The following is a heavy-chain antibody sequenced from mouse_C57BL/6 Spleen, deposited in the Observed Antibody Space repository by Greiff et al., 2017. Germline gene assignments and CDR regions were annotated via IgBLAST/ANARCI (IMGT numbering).Heavy chain of an antibody. CDR1: GYTFTSYW. D-gene: IGHD2-4*01. CDR2: IDPSDSET. J-gene: IGHJ2*01. V-gene: IGHV1-52*01. Sequence: QVQLQQPGAELVRPGSSVKLSCKASGYTFTSYWMHWVKQRPIQGLEWIGNIDPSDSETHYNQKFKDKATLTVDKSSSTAYMQLGSLTSEDSAVYYCARSVGSPYDYLFDYWGQGTTLTVSS. CDR3: ARSVGSPYDYLFDY.